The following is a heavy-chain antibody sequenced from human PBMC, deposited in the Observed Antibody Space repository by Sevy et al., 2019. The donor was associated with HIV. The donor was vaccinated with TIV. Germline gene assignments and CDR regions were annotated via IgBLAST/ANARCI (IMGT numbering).Heavy chain of an antibody. CDR3: ARRNDFDI. Sequence: SETLSLTCTVSGCSINSDHWNWIRQPPGKGLQWIGYVYYTGGTNYKPSLKNRVTISVDRTKNQFSLKLTSVTAADTAVYYCARRNDFDIWGQGTMVTVSS. J-gene: IGHJ3*02. V-gene: IGHV4-59*08. CDR2: VYYTGGT. CDR1: GCSINSDH.